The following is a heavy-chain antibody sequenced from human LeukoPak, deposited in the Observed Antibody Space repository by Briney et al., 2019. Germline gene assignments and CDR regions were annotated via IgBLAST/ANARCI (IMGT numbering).Heavy chain of an antibody. J-gene: IGHJ5*02. CDR3: ARGWGSGWSRLDNWFDP. CDR1: GGSISSYY. CDR2: IYTSGSA. Sequence: SETLSLTCTVSGGSISSYYWSWIRRPAGKGLEWIGRIYTSGSANYNPSLKSRVTMSVDTSKNQFSLKLSSVTAADTAVYYCARGWGSGWSRLDNWFDPWGQGTLVTVSS. V-gene: IGHV4-4*07. D-gene: IGHD6-19*01.